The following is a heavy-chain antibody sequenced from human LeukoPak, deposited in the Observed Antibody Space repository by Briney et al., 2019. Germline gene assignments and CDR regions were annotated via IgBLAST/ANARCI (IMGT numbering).Heavy chain of an antibody. CDR2: ISSSGKTI. V-gene: IGHV3-48*03. J-gene: IGHJ4*02. Sequence: PGGSLRLSCEASGFTFSSYEMNWVRQAPGKGPEWVSYISSSGKTIYYADSTKGRFTVSRDNAKNSLYLQMNSLRAEDTAVYYCATTSIAAAVPGCFDYWGQGTLVTVSS. CDR1: GFTFSSYE. D-gene: IGHD6-13*01. CDR3: ATTSIAAAVPGCFDY.